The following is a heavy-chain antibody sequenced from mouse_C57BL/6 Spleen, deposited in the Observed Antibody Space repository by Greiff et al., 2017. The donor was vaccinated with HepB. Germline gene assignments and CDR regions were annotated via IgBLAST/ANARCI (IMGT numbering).Heavy chain of an antibody. Sequence: VQLQQSGAELVKPGASVKISCKASGYTFTDYYINWVKQRPGQGLEWIGKIGPGSGSTYYNEKFKGKATLTADTSSSTAYMQLSSLTSEDSAVYFCARSYYYGSSYFDYWGQGTTLTVSS. J-gene: IGHJ2*01. CDR2: IGPGSGST. D-gene: IGHD1-1*01. V-gene: IGHV1-77*01. CDR1: GYTFTDYY. CDR3: ARSYYYGSSYFDY.